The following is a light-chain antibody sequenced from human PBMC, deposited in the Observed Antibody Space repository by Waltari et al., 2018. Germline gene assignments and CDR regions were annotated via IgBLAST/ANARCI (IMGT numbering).Light chain of an antibody. CDR2: EVS. CDR1: SSDVGGYNY. V-gene: IGLV2-14*01. J-gene: IGLJ2*01. Sequence: QSALTQPASVSGSPGQSITISCTGTSSDVGGYNYVSWYQQHPGKAPKLMIYEVSNRLSGVSDRCSGSKSGNTASLTISGLQAEDEADYYCSSYTSSSTYVVFGGGTKLTVL. CDR3: SSYTSSSTYVV.